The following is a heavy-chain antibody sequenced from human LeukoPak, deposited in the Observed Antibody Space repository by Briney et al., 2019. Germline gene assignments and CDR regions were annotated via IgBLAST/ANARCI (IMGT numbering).Heavy chain of an antibody. Sequence: GESLKISCNGSGYSSTSYWIGWVRQMPGKGLEWMGIIYPGDSDTRYSPSFQGQVTISADKSISTAYLQWSSLKASDTAMYYCARRAPGFAYYFDYWGQGTLVTVSS. CDR1: GYSSTSYW. CDR3: ARRAPGFAYYFDY. D-gene: IGHD3-3*01. V-gene: IGHV5-51*01. CDR2: IYPGDSDT. J-gene: IGHJ4*02.